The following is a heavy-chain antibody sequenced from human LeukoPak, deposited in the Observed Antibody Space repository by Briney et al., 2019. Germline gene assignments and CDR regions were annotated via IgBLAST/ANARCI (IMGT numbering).Heavy chain of an antibody. D-gene: IGHD1-20*01. CDR2: ISAYNGNT. V-gene: IGHV1-18*01. Sequence: ASVKVSCKASGYTFTSYGINWVRQAPGQGLEWMGWISAYNGNTDYAQRLQGRVTMTTDTSTSTAYMELRSLRSDDTAVYYCARGGRVTATGVWFDAWGQGTLVTVSS. CDR3: ARGGRVTATGVWFDA. CDR1: GYTFTSYG. J-gene: IGHJ5*02.